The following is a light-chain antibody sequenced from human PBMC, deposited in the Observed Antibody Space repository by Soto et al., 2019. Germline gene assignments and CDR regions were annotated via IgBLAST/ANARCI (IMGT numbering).Light chain of an antibody. CDR3: SSYAGSSVV. J-gene: IGLJ2*01. CDR2: EVS. V-gene: IGLV2-8*01. CDR1: SSDVGGYNY. Sequence: QSVLTQPPSASGSPGQSVTISCTGNSSDVGGYNYVSWYQQHPGKAPKLMIYEVSKRHSGVPDRFSGSKSGNTASLTVSGLQAEDEADYYCSSYAGSSVVFGGGTKVTVL.